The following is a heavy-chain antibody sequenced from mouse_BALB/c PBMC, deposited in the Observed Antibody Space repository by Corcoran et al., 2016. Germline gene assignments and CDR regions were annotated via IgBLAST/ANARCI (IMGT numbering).Heavy chain of an antibody. CDR2: INTYTGEP. Sequence: QIQLVQSGPELKKPGETVKISCKASGYTFTNYGMNWVKQAPGKGLKWMGWINTYTGEPTYAYDFKGRFAFSLETSAITAYLQINNLKNEDMATYFCARSDGYYYAMDYWGQGTSVTVSS. V-gene: IGHV9-1*02. D-gene: IGHD2-3*01. CDR1: GYTFTNYG. J-gene: IGHJ4*01. CDR3: ARSDGYYYAMDY.